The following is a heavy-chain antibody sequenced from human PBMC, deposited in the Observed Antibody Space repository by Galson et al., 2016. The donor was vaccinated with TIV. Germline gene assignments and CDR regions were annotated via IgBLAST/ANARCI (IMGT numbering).Heavy chain of an antibody. V-gene: IGHV4-34*01. Sequence: ATLSLTCAVYGGSLSDYYWSWIRQPPGKGLEWIGEINHSGHTHHNPSLQSRVTISLDTSKNQFSLTLTSVTAADTALFYCARVRRGNVGVVDATDAFDIWDQGTMVTVSS. J-gene: IGHJ3*02. CDR3: ARVRRGNVGVVDATDAFDI. CDR2: INHSGHT. D-gene: IGHD2-15*01. CDR1: GGSLSDYY.